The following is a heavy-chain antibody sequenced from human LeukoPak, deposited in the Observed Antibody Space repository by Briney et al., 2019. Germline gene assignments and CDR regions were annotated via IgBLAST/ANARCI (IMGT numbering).Heavy chain of an antibody. CDR2: ISGSGGST. V-gene: IGHV3-23*01. J-gene: IGHJ4*02. CDR1: GFTFSSYG. CDR3: AKDLPDIVVVPAATEGPFDY. Sequence: GGSLRLSCAASGFTFSSYGMSWVRQAPGKGLEWVSAISGSGGSTYYADSVKGRFTISRDNSKNTLYLQMNSLRAEDTAVYYCAKDLPDIVVVPAATEGPFDYWGQGTLVTVSS. D-gene: IGHD2-2*01.